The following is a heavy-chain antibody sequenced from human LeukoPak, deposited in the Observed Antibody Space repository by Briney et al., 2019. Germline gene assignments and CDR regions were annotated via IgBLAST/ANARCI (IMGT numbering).Heavy chain of an antibody. V-gene: IGHV4-59*12. J-gene: IGHJ4*02. CDR3: ARDSEVGPYDY. D-gene: IGHD1-26*01. Sequence: KTSETLSLTCTVSGGSISSYYWSWIRQPPGKGLEWIGYIYYSGSTNYNPSLKSRVTMSVDTSKNQFSLKLSSVTAADTAVYYCARDSEVGPYDYWGQGTLVTVSS. CDR2: IYYSGST. CDR1: GGSISSYY.